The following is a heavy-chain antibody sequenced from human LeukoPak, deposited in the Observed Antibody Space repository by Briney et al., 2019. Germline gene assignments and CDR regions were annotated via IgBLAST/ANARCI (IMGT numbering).Heavy chain of an antibody. Sequence: GGSQRLSCAASGFTFSDYGIHWVRQAPGQGLEWVALIWYDGSKKYYADSVKGRFTISRDNTKNTLYLQLNSLRADDTAVYYCARAHSSSSTFDLWGQGTLVTVSS. CDR2: IWYDGSKK. D-gene: IGHD6-6*01. J-gene: IGHJ4*02. CDR1: GFTFSDYG. CDR3: ARAHSSSSTFDL. V-gene: IGHV3-33*01.